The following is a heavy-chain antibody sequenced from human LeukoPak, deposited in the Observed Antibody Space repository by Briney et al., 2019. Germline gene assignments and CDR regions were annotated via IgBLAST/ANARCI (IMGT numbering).Heavy chain of an antibody. J-gene: IGHJ4*02. CDR2: IKQDESEK. Sequence: PGGSLRLSCASSGFNFGAYWMSWVRQAPGKGLEWVATIKQDESEKYYVDSVKGRFTISRDNAKNSLYLQMNSLRAEDTAVYYCARPYSISWELDYWGQGTLVTVSS. CDR1: GFNFGAYW. V-gene: IGHV3-7*01. CDR3: ARPYSISWELDY. D-gene: IGHD6-13*01.